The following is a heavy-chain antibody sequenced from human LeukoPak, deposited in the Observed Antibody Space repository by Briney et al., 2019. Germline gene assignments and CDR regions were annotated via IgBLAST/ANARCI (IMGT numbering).Heavy chain of an antibody. V-gene: IGHV1-69*05. CDR3: ASVPDFWRGYYSWAY. D-gene: IGHD3-3*01. Sequence: ASVKVSCKASGGTFSSYAISWVRQAPGQGLEWMGGIIPIFGTANYAQKFQGRVTITTDESTSTAYMELSSLRSEDTAVYYCASVPDFWRGYYSWAYWGQGTLVTVSS. CDR2: IIPIFGTA. CDR1: GGTFSSYA. J-gene: IGHJ4*02.